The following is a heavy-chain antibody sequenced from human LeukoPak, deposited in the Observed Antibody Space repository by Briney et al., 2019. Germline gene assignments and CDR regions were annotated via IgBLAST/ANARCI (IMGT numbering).Heavy chain of an antibody. CDR1: GGSISSGDYY. CDR2: IYYSGST. CDR3: ARKTYDFWSLNYYGMDV. V-gene: IGHV4-30-4*01. D-gene: IGHD3-3*01. J-gene: IGHJ6*02. Sequence: SQTLSLTCTVSGGSISSGDYYWSWIRQPPGRGLEWIGYIYYSGSTYYNPSLKSRVTISVDTSKNQFSLKLSSVTAADTAVHYCARKTYDFWSLNYYGMDVWGQGTTVTVSS.